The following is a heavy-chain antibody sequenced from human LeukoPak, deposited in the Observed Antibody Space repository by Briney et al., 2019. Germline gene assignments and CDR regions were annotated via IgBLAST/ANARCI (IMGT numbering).Heavy chain of an antibody. CDR3: ARELWCSGGSCYLNAFDI. Sequence: EASVKDSCKASGYTFSNYGIYWVRQAPGQGLEWMGYISPYNGNTDVAQKFKGRIIMTTDTSTSTAYMDLRSLRSDDTAVYYCARELWCSGGSCYLNAFDIWGQGTMVTVSS. J-gene: IGHJ3*02. V-gene: IGHV1-18*01. D-gene: IGHD2-15*01. CDR1: GYTFSNYG. CDR2: ISPYNGNT.